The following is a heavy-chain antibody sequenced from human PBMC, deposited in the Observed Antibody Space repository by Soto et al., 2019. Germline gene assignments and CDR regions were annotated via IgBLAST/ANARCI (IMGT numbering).Heavy chain of an antibody. CDR1: GFTFSSYS. Sequence: EVQLVESGGGLVKPGGSLRLSCAASGFTFSSYSMNWVRQAPGKGLEWVSSISSSSSYIYYADSVKGRFTISRDNAKNSLCLHMNSLRADDTAVDYCARLRPQFTGPYYYYGMDVWGQGTTVTVSS. CDR2: ISSSSSYI. CDR3: ARLRPQFTGPYYYYGMDV. D-gene: IGHD3-16*01. J-gene: IGHJ6*02. V-gene: IGHV3-21*01.